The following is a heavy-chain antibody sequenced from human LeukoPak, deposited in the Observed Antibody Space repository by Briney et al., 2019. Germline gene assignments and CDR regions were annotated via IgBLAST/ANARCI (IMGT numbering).Heavy chain of an antibody. D-gene: IGHD6-19*01. V-gene: IGHV3-33*01. CDR3: ARDWGSSGWYNWFDP. J-gene: IGHJ5*02. CDR2: IWYDGSNQ. CDR1: GFTFRNHG. Sequence: PGRSLRLSCAASGFTFRNHGMHWVRQAPGKGLEWVAVIWYDGSNQYYADTVKGRFTISRDNSKNTLYLQMNSLRVEDTAVYYCARDWGSSGWYNWFDPWGQGTLVTVSS.